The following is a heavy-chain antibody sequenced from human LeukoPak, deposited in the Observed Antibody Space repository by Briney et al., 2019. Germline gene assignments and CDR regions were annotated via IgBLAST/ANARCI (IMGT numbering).Heavy chain of an antibody. CDR2: LHTSGST. Sequence: SETLSLTCTVSGGSISSYYWSWIRQPAGKGLEWIGRLHTSGSTNYNPSLKSRVTMSVDTSKNQFSLRVTSVTAADTAVYYCAREALTEGRSSSWFDSWGQGTLVTVSS. V-gene: IGHV4-4*07. CDR1: GGSISSYY. J-gene: IGHJ5*01. D-gene: IGHD6-19*01. CDR3: AREALTEGRSSSWFDS.